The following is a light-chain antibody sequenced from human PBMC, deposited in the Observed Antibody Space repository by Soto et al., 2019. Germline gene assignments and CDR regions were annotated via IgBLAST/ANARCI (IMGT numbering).Light chain of an antibody. CDR3: QQRSNWPLT. V-gene: IGKV3-11*01. Sequence: EIVLTQSPATLSLSPGERATLSCRASQSVSSYLAWYQQKPGQAPRLLIYAAYNRATGIPARFSGSGSGTDFTLTISSLKPEDFAIYYCQQRSNWPLTFGGGTKVEIK. J-gene: IGKJ4*01. CDR1: QSVSSY. CDR2: AAY.